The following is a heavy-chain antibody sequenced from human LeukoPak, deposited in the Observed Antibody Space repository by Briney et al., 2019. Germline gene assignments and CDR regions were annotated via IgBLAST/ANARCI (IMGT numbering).Heavy chain of an antibody. CDR2: IIPIFGTA. J-gene: IGHJ4*02. CDR1: GGAFSSYA. D-gene: IGHD6-19*01. Sequence: SVKVSCKASGGAFSSYAISWVRQAPGQGLEWMGRIIPIFGTANYAQKFQGRVTITTDESTSTAYMELSSLRSEDTAVYYCAREVSSGWPFPFDYWGQGTLVTVSS. V-gene: IGHV1-69*05. CDR3: AREVSSGWPFPFDY.